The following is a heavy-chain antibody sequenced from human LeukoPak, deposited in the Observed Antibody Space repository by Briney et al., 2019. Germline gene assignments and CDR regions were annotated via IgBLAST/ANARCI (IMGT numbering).Heavy chain of an antibody. CDR2: ISGSGTTI. V-gene: IGHV3-48*03. Sequence: PGGSLRLSCAASGFSFSRYEMNWVRQAPGKGLEWVSYISGSGTTIYYADSVKGRFTISRDNAENSLYLQMNSLRAEDTAVYYCARDATTHTIRWYDDAFDIWGHGTMVTVSS. CDR3: ARDATTHTIRWYDDAFDI. CDR1: GFSFSRYE. D-gene: IGHD6-13*01. J-gene: IGHJ3*02.